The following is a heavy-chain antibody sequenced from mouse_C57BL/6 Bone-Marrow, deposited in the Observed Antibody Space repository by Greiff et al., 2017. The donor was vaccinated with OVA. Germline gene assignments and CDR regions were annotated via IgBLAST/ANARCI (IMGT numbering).Heavy chain of an antibody. Sequence: VQLKESGGGLVKPGGSLKLSCAASGFTFSSYAMSWVRQTPEKRLEWVATISDGGSYTYYPDNVKGRFTISRDNAKNNLYLQMSHLKSEDTAMYYCARDGGELGRYWGQGTTLTVSS. CDR2: ISDGGSYT. CDR1: GFTFSSYA. CDR3: ARDGGELGRY. J-gene: IGHJ2*01. V-gene: IGHV5-4*01. D-gene: IGHD4-1*01.